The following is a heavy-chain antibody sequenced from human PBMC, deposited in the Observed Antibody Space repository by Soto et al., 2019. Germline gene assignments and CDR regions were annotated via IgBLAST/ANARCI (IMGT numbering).Heavy chain of an antibody. CDR1: GYTLTTFF. CDR3: VREAIVAGATTGMDV. V-gene: IGHV1-46*01. CDR2: INPGYPAGRST. Sequence: QVQLVQSGAEVKKPGAAVKVSCKASGYTLTTFFMHWVRQAPGQGLERMGVINPGYPAGRSTTYVQKFQGRVTMITDTSTITVYMELSRLRSDVTAVYYCVREAIVAGATTGMDVWGQGTTVTVSS. J-gene: IGHJ6*01. D-gene: IGHD1-26*01.